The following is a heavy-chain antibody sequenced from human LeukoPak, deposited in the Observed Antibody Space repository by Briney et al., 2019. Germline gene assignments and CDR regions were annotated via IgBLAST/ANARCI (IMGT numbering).Heavy chain of an antibody. D-gene: IGHD6-13*01. V-gene: IGHV3-23*03. CDR3: ARKGQGSNWAAEYFQN. Sequence: GGSLRLSCAASGFTFSSYAMSWVRQAPGKGLEWVSVIYSGGSTYYADSVKGRFTISRDNSKNTLYLQMNSLRAEDTAVYYCARKGQGSNWAAEYFQNWGQGTLVTVSS. J-gene: IGHJ1*01. CDR1: GFTFSSYA. CDR2: IYSGGST.